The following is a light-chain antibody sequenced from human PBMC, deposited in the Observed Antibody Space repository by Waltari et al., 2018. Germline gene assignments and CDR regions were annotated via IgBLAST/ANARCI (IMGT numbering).Light chain of an antibody. J-gene: IGLJ1*01. CDR3: SSYASSTTRV. V-gene: IGLV2-14*03. CDR2: GVS. CDR1: SSDVGGYNY. Sequence: QSALTQPASVSGSPGQSITISCNGTSSDVGGYNYVSWYQQHLGKAPKLWIYGVSNRPSGVSARCSGAKPGNTASLTISGLQAEDEADYYCSSYASSTTRVFGSGTKVTVL.